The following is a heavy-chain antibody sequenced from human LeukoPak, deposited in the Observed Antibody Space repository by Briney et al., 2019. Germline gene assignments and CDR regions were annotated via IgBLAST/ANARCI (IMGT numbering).Heavy chain of an antibody. V-gene: IGHV4-39*07. CDR3: VRVSGYHWESFYDY. CDR1: GGSISSSSYY. D-gene: IGHD5-12*01. Sequence: SETLSLTCTVSGGSISSSSYYWGWIRQPPGKGLEWIGSIYYSGSTYYNPSLKSRVTISVDTSKNQFSLKLRSVTAADTAVYYCVRVSGYHWESFYDYWGQGTLVTVSS. CDR2: IYYSGST. J-gene: IGHJ4*02.